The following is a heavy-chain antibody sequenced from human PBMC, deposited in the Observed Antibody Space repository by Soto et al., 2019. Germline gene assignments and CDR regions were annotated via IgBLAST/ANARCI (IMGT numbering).Heavy chain of an antibody. D-gene: IGHD2-2*01. CDR2: ISSSSSYI. J-gene: IGHJ6*02. CDR3: ARVVVPAAIRMDV. V-gene: IGHV3-21*01. Sequence: SLRLSCAASGFTFSSYSMNWVGEAPGKGLEWVSSISSSSSYIYYADSVKGRFTISRDNAKNSLYLQMNSLRAEDTAVYYCARVVVPAAIRMDVWGQGTTVTVSS. CDR1: GFTFSSYS.